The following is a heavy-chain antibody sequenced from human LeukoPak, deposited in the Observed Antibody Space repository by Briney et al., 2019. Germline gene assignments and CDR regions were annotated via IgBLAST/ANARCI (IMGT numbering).Heavy chain of an antibody. CDR2: IYYSGST. CDR1: GGSISSYY. Sequence: SETLSLTCTVSGGSISSYYWSWIRQPPGKGLEWIGYIYYSGSTNYNPSLKSRVTISVDTSKNQFSLKLSSVTAADTAVYYCARPLGDCSSTSCYWHAFDIWGQGTMVTVSS. V-gene: IGHV4-59*08. CDR3: ARPLGDCSSTSCYWHAFDI. J-gene: IGHJ3*02. D-gene: IGHD2-2*01.